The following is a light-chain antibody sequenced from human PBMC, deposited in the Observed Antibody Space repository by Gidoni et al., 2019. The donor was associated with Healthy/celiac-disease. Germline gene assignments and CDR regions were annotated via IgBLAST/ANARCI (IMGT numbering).Light chain of an antibody. CDR3: AAWDDSLNGLL. V-gene: IGLV1-44*01. CDR2: SNN. CDR1: SSNIGSNT. J-gene: IGLJ2*01. Sequence: QSVLTQPPSAPGTPGQRVTISRSGSSSNIGSNTVIWYQQPPGTAPKLLIYSNNQRPSGVPDRFSGSKSGTSAALAISGLQSEDEADYYCAAWDDSLNGLLFGVGTKLTVL.